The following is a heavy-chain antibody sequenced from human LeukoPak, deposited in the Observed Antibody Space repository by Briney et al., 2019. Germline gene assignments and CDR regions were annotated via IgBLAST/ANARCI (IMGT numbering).Heavy chain of an antibody. CDR2: TYFGGTT. V-gene: IGHV3-53*01. CDR1: GFAINTNY. Sequence: GGSLRLSCVASGFAINTNYMNWVRQAPGKELEWVSITYFGGTTYYADSVKGRFTISRDNSKNTLYLQMNSLRADDTAVYYCARADYGSSPDYWGQGTLVTVSS. D-gene: IGHD3-10*01. CDR3: ARADYGSSPDY. J-gene: IGHJ4*02.